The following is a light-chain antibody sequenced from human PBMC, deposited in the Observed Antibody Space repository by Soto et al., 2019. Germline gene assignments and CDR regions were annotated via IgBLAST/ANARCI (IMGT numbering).Light chain of an antibody. V-gene: IGKV1-39*01. J-gene: IGKJ1*01. CDR3: QQSYSTPWT. Sequence: DIQMTQSPSSLSASVGDRVTITCRASQSISSFLRWYQQKPGKAPKLLIYAASSLQSGVPSRFSGSGSGTDVTLTISSLQPEDFAAYYCQQSYSTPWTFGQGTKVEIK. CDR2: AAS. CDR1: QSISSF.